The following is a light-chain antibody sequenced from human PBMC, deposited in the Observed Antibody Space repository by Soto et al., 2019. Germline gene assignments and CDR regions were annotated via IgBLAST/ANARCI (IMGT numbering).Light chain of an antibody. J-gene: IGLJ1*01. V-gene: IGLV2-23*02. CDR3: CSYAGSSTTLI. Sequence: QSVLTQPASVSGSPGQSITISCTGTSSDVGSYNLVSWYQQHPGKAPKLMIYEVSKRPSGVSNRFSGSKSGNTASLTISGLHAEDEADYYCCSYAGSSTTLIFGTGTKVTVL. CDR2: EVS. CDR1: SSDVGSYNL.